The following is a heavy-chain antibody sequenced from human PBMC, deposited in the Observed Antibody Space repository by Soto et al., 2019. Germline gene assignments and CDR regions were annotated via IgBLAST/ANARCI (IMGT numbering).Heavy chain of an antibody. D-gene: IGHD3-22*01. CDR1: GYTFTSYG. CDR2: ISAYNGNT. V-gene: IGHV1-18*04. Sequence: GASVKVSCKASGYTFTSYGISWVRQAPGQGLEWMGWISAYNGNTNYAQKLQDRVTMTTDTSTSTAYMELRSLRSDDTAVYYCARGPPVITYYYDSSGYLDYWGQGTLVTVSS. CDR3: ARGPPVITYYYDSSGYLDY. J-gene: IGHJ4*02.